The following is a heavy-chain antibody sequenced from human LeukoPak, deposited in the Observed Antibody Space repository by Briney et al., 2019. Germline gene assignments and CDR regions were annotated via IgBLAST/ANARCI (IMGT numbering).Heavy chain of an antibody. J-gene: IGHJ4*02. Sequence: TSETLSLTCAVYGGSFSGYYWSWIRQPPGKGLEWIGEINHSGSTNYNPSLQSRVTISVDTSKNQFSLKLSSVTAADTAVYYCARHDSSSGWYPYYFDYWGQGTLVTVSS. V-gene: IGHV4-34*01. CDR2: INHSGST. CDR1: GGSFSGYY. D-gene: IGHD6-19*01. CDR3: ARHDSSSGWYPYYFDY.